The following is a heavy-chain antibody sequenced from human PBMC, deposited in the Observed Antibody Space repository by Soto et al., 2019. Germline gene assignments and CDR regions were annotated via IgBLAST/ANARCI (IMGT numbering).Heavy chain of an antibody. D-gene: IGHD4-17*01. J-gene: IGHJ4*02. Sequence: QVQLQESGPGLVKPSETLSLTCTVSGGSISSYYWSWIRQPPGKGLEWIGYIYYSGSTNYNPSLKSRVTISVDTSKNQFSLKLSSVTAADTAVYYCARTTSRFVSLFDYWGQGTLVTVSS. CDR1: GGSISSYY. CDR2: IYYSGST. V-gene: IGHV4-59*08. CDR3: ARTTSRFVSLFDY.